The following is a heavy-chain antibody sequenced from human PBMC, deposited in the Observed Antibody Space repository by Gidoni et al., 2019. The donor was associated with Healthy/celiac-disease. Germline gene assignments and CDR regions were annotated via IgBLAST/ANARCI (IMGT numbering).Heavy chain of an antibody. CDR3: ARGGDGYIYYFDY. J-gene: IGHJ4*02. CDR2: IIPIFGTA. CDR1: GGTFSSYA. Sequence: QVQLVQSGAEVKKTGSTVKVSCKASGGTFSSYAISWVRQAPGQGLEWMGGIIPIFGTANSAQKFQGRVTITADKSTSTAYMELSSLRSEDTAVYYCARGGDGYIYYFDYWGQGTLVTVSS. D-gene: IGHD5-12*01. V-gene: IGHV1-69*06.